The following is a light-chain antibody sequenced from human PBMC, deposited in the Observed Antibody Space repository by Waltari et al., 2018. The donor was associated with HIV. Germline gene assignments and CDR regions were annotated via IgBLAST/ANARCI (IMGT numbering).Light chain of an antibody. V-gene: IGLV2-14*01. Sequence: QSTLTQPASVSGSPGQSITIPCTGSTSDFGLSNFISWYQLHPVRIPKVIIYEVFSRPSRMSSRFAGSRSANTASLTISWLQPEDEADYYCASFTSNYTVIFGGGTKVTVL. CDR1: TSDFGLSNF. J-gene: IGLJ2*01. CDR2: EVF. CDR3: ASFTSNYTVI.